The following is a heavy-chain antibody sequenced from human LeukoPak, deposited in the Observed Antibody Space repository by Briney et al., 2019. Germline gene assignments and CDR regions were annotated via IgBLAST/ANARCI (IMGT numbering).Heavy chain of an antibody. Sequence: ASVKVSCKASGYTFTGYYLQWVRQAPGQGLEWMGWINPNSGGTNYAQKFQGRVTMTRDTSISTAYMELSRLRSDDTAVYYCARDGGSGSYYVYWGQGTLVTVSS. CDR1: GYTFTGYY. D-gene: IGHD3-10*01. CDR3: ARDGGSGSYYVY. J-gene: IGHJ4*02. V-gene: IGHV1-2*02. CDR2: INPNSGGT.